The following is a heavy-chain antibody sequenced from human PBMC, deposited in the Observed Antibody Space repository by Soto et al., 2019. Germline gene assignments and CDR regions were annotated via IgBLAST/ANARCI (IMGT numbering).Heavy chain of an antibody. D-gene: IGHD2-2*01. CDR1: GGSLTSYY. Sequence: PAETLSLTCTVSGGSLTSYYWSWIRQAAGKGLEWIGRIYSSGSTSYTPPLKSRVTMSVDTAKNQFSLKLRSVTAADPAVYYCVRDPGYHAASRYVDYWGQGTAVTVSS. CDR3: VRDPGYHAASRYVDY. CDR2: IYSSGST. J-gene: IGHJ4*02. V-gene: IGHV4-4*07.